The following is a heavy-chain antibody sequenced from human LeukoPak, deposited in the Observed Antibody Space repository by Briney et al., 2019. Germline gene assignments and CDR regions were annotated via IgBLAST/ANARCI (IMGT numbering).Heavy chain of an antibody. CDR1: GFTFITYA. CDR3: AKQEGSYYFDY. V-gene: IGHV3-23*01. Sequence: GGSLRLSCAASGFTFITYAMSWVRQAPGKGLEWVSAISGSGVSTYYADSVKGRFSISRDNSKNTLYLQMNSLRAEGTAVYYCAKQEGSYYFDYWGQGTLVTVSS. CDR2: ISGSGVST. J-gene: IGHJ4*02. D-gene: IGHD1-26*01.